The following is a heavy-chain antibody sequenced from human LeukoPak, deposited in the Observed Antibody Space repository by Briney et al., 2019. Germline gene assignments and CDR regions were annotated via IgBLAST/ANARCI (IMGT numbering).Heavy chain of an antibody. J-gene: IGHJ4*02. CDR3: ARDRGPRTGFMVREAYDY. CDR2: INTDGSIT. V-gene: IGHV3-74*01. CDR1: GFTFSSYA. D-gene: IGHD3-10*01. Sequence: PGGSLRLSCAASGFTFSSYAMHWVRQAPGKGLEWVSRINTDGSITNYADSVKGRFSISRDNAKNTLYLQMSSLRAEDTAVYYCARDRGPRTGFMVREAYDYWGQGTLVTVSS.